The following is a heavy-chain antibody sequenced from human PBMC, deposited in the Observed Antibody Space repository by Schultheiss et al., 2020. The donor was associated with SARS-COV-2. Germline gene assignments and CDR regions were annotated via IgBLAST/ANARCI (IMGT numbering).Heavy chain of an antibody. CDR1: GYTFTGYY. Sequence: ASVKVSCKASGYTFTGYYMHWVRQAPGQGLEWMGWINPNSGGTNYAQKFQGRVTMTRDTSISTAYMELSRLRSDDTAVYYCASLRGIGYYYYMDVWGKGTTVTVSS. CDR2: INPNSGGT. CDR3: ASLRGIGYYYYMDV. J-gene: IGHJ6*03. V-gene: IGHV1-2*02. D-gene: IGHD3-16*01.